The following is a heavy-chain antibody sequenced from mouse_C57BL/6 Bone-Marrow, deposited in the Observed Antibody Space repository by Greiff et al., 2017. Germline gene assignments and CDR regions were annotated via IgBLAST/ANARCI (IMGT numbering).Heavy chain of an antibody. CDR3: ARWGYGSSSGYFDV. CDR2: INPSNGGT. V-gene: IGHV1-53*01. CDR1: GYTFTSYW. J-gene: IGHJ1*03. D-gene: IGHD1-1*01. Sequence: QVQLQQPGTELVKPGASVKLSYKASGYTFTSYWMHWVKQRPGQGLEWIRNINPSNGGTNYNEKFKSKATLTVDKSSSTAYMQLSSLTSEDSAVYYCARWGYGSSSGYFDVWGTGTTVTVSS.